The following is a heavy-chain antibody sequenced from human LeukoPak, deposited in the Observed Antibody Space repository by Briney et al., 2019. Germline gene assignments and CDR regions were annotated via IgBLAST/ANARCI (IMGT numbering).Heavy chain of an antibody. V-gene: IGHV1-46*01. CDR1: GYTFIRYY. CDR2: VNPSGDST. Sequence: GASVKVSCKASGYTFIRYYIHWVRQAPGQGLEWMGIVNPSGDSTNYAQKFQGRVTMTRDTSTSTVYMELSSLRSEDTAVYYCARDPQRAAACVYWGQGTLVTVSS. CDR3: ARDPQRAAACVY. J-gene: IGHJ4*02. D-gene: IGHD6-13*01.